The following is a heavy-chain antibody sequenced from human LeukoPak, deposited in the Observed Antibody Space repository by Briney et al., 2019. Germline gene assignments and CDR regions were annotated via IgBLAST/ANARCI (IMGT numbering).Heavy chain of an antibody. Sequence: GGSLRLSCAASGFTFSSYSMNWVRQAPGKGLEWVSSISSSSSYIYYADSVKGRFTISRDNAKTSLYLQMNSLRAEDTAVYYCATEITPYYYMDVWGKGTTVTVSS. J-gene: IGHJ6*03. CDR1: GFTFSSYS. CDR3: ATEITPYYYMDV. D-gene: IGHD5-24*01. CDR2: ISSSSSYI. V-gene: IGHV3-21*01.